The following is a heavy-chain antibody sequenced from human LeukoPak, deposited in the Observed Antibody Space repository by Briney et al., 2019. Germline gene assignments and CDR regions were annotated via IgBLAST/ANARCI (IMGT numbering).Heavy chain of an antibody. D-gene: IGHD3-3*01. Sequence: GASVKVSCKASGYTFTSYYMHWVRQAPGQGLEWMGIINPSGGSTSYAQKFQGRVTMTRDTSTSTVYMELSSLRSEDTAVYYCARGGNRYDFWSGPYGMDVWGQGTTVTVSS. CDR3: ARGGNRYDFWSGPYGMDV. J-gene: IGHJ6*02. CDR2: INPSGGST. V-gene: IGHV1-46*01. CDR1: GYTFTSYY.